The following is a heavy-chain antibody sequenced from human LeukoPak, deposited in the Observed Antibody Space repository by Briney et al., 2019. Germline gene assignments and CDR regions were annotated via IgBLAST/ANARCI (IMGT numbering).Heavy chain of an antibody. CDR2: ISSSGSAI. J-gene: IGHJ4*02. CDR3: ARGSAWNYYLDY. Sequence: GGSLRLSCAASGFTFSSYEMNWVRQAPGKGLEWVSYISSSGSAIYYADSLKGRFTISRDNAKNSLYLQMNSLRAEDTAVYYCARGSAWNYYLDYWGQGTLVTVSS. V-gene: IGHV3-48*03. CDR1: GFTFSSYE. D-gene: IGHD6-19*01.